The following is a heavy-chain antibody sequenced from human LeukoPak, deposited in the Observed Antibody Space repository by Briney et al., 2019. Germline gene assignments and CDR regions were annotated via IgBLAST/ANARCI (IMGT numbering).Heavy chain of an antibody. J-gene: IGHJ4*02. D-gene: IGHD6-19*01. CDR2: IYYSGST. Sequence: SETLSLTCTVSGGSISSYYWSWIRQPPGKGLEWIGYIYYSGSTNYNPSLKSRVTISVDTSKNQFSLKLSSVTAADTALYYCAKGGGSSGRSYYFDYWGQGSLVTVSS. V-gene: IGHV4-59*01. CDR1: GGSISSYY. CDR3: AKGGGSSGRSYYFDY.